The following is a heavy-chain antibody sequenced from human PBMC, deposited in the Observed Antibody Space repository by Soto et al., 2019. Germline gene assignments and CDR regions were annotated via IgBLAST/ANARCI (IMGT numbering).Heavy chain of an antibody. Sequence: PSETLSLTCTVSGGSISSYYWSWIRQPPGKGLEWIGYIYYSGSTNYNPSLKSRVTISVDTSKNQFSLKLSSVTAADTAVYYCARHYCSGGSCYPYYYHYYMAVWGKGTTVTVSS. V-gene: IGHV4-59*08. CDR1: GGSISSYY. CDR2: IYYSGST. D-gene: IGHD2-15*01. CDR3: ARHYCSGGSCYPYYYHYYMAV. J-gene: IGHJ6*03.